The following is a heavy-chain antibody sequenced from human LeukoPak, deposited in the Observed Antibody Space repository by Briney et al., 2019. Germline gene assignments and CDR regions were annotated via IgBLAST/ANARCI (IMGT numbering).Heavy chain of an antibody. CDR1: GGSFSGYY. J-gene: IGHJ5*02. D-gene: IGHD3-22*01. CDR2: INRSGST. Sequence: PSETLSLTCAVYGGSFSGYYWSWIRQPPGKGLEWIGEINRSGSTNYNPSLQSRVTISVDTSKNQFSLKLTSVTAADTAVYYCARLYDSSGYGGWFDPWGQGTLVTVSS. V-gene: IGHV4-34*01. CDR3: ARLYDSSGYGGWFDP.